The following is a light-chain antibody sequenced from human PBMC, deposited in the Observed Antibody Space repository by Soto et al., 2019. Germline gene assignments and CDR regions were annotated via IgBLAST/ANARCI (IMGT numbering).Light chain of an antibody. Sequence: IVVTQSPATLSLSAGERATLSCRASQSVSSNFSWYQQKPGQAPRLLIYGASSRATGIPDRFSGSGSGTDFTLTISRLEHEDFAVYYCQQYGSSPPIPFGQGTRLEIK. V-gene: IGKV3-20*01. CDR2: GAS. CDR1: QSVSSN. CDR3: QQYGSSPPIP. J-gene: IGKJ5*01.